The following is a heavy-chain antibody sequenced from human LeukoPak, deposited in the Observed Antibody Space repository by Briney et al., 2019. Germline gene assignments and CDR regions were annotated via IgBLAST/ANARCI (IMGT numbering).Heavy chain of an antibody. J-gene: IGHJ1*01. Sequence: PGGSLRLSCAAAGFTFSNYWMHWVRQAPGKGLVWVSRIKSDGRTNYADSVKGRFTISRDNAKNTVSLQMNSLRAEDTGVYYCARAPSEIGGYYPEYFRHWGQGTRVTVSS. D-gene: IGHD3-22*01. CDR2: IKSDGRT. V-gene: IGHV3-74*01. CDR1: GFTFSNYW. CDR3: ARAPSEIGGYYPEYFRH.